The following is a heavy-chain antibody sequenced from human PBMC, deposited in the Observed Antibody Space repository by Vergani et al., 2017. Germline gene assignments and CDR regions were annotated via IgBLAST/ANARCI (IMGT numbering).Heavy chain of an antibody. J-gene: IGHJ5*02. V-gene: IGHV4-59*08. Sequence: QVQLQESGPGLVKPSETLSLTCTVSGGSISSYYWSWIRQPPGKGLGWIGYIYYSGSTNYYPALKSRVTISVDTSKNQFSLKLSSVTAADTAVYYCARGRVPFDPWGQGTLVTVSS. CDR1: GGSISSYY. CDR2: IYYSGST. CDR3: ARGRVPFDP.